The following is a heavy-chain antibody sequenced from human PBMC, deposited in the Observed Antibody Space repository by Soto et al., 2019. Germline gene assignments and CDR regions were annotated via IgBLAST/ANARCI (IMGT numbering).Heavy chain of an antibody. V-gene: IGHV1-2*02. J-gene: IGHJ4*02. CDR1: GYTFTGYY. Sequence: ASVKVSCKASGYTFTGYYMHWVRQAPGQGLEWMGWINPNSGGTNYAQKFQGRVTMTRDTSISTAYMELSRLRSDDTAVYYCARREGMYSSSSARLGYWGQGTLVTVSS. D-gene: IGHD6-6*01. CDR2: INPNSGGT. CDR3: ARREGMYSSSSARLGY.